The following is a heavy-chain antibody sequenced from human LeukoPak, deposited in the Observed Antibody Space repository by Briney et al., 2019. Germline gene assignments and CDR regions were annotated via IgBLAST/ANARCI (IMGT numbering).Heavy chain of an antibody. V-gene: IGHV3-21*01. CDR1: GFIFNNNA. D-gene: IGHD5-18*01. J-gene: IGHJ4*02. CDR3: SRDVRGVQLWKIFDS. CDR2: ISSSSSYL. Sequence: GKSLRLSCAASGFIFNNNAIHWVRQAPGKGLEWVSSISSSSSYLYYADSVKGRFTVSRDNAKNSVYLQMNSLRAEDTAIYYCSRDVRGVQLWKIFDSWGQGTLVTVSS.